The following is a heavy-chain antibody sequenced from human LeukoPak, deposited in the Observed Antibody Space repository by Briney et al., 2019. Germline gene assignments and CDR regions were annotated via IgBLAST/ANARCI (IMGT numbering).Heavy chain of an antibody. D-gene: IGHD4-17*01. V-gene: IGHV3-74*01. CDR2: INGDGIST. CDR3: AREHYGPDY. J-gene: IGHJ4*02. CDR1: GLPSSTSF. Sequence: QPGGSLRLSCEAPGLPSSTSFMNWVPKAPGRGLVWVSRINGDGISTTYADSVMGRFTISRDNAKNTLYLQMNSLRAEDTAVYYCAREHYGPDYWGQGTLVTVSS.